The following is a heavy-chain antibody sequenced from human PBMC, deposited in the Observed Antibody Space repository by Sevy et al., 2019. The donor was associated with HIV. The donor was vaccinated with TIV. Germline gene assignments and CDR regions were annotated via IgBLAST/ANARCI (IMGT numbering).Heavy chain of an antibody. V-gene: IGHV3-23*01. CDR1: GFGFDTYA. CDR2: INGNGRAT. J-gene: IGHJ2*01. D-gene: IGHD3-3*01. CDR3: AKDGVVDITIFGLNIRHYWYFDV. Sequence: GGSLRLSYAASGFGFDTYAMSWVRQAPGKGLEWVSTINGNGRATYYADSVKDRFTISRDNSKKTLSLQMNSLRAEDTATYYCAKDGVVDITIFGLNIRHYWYFDVWGRGTLVTVSS.